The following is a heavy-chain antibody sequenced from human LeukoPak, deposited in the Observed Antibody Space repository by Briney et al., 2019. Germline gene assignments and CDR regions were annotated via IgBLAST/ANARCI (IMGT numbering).Heavy chain of an antibody. CDR2: INPSGGST. J-gene: IGHJ4*02. V-gene: IGHV1-46*01. CDR3: ARDDTYIVELVVPAAMGY. D-gene: IGHD2-2*01. CDR1: GYTFTSYY. Sequence: ASVTVSCTASGYTFTSYYMHWVRQAPGQGLEWMGIINPSGGSTSYAQKFQGRVTMTRDTSTSTVYMELSSLRSEDTAVYYCARDDTYIVELVVPAAMGYWGQGTLVTVSS.